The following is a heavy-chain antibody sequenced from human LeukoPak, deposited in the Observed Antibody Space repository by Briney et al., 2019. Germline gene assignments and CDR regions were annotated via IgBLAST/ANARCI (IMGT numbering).Heavy chain of an antibody. V-gene: IGHV3-23*01. Sequence: LTGGSLRLSCAASGFTFSSYAMSWVRQAPGKGLEWVSAISGSGGSTYYADSVKGRFTISRDNSKNTLYLQMNSLRAEDTAVYYCAKDCIAAAGYYYYGMDVWGQGTTVTVSS. J-gene: IGHJ6*02. CDR1: GFTFSSYA. CDR2: ISGSGGST. CDR3: AKDCIAAAGYYYYGMDV. D-gene: IGHD6-13*01.